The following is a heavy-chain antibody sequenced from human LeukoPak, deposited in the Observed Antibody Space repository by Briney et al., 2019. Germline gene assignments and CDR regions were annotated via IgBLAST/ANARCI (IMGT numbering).Heavy chain of an antibody. CDR3: ARGPDDSSGHINEYYFDY. V-gene: IGHV1-69*01. Sequence: GSSVKVSCKASGGTFSSYAISWVRQAPGQGLEWMGGIIPIFGTANYAQKFQGRVTITADESTSTAYMELSSLRSEDTAVYYCARGPDDSSGHINEYYFDYWGQGTLATVSS. J-gene: IGHJ4*02. CDR1: GGTFSSYA. D-gene: IGHD3-22*01. CDR2: IIPIFGTA.